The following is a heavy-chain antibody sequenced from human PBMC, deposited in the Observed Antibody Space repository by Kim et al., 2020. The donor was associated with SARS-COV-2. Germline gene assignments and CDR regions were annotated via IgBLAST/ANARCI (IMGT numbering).Heavy chain of an antibody. J-gene: IGHJ5*02. CDR1: GFTFSSYA. CDR3: ARDGDSSSWYWVGGGNDNWFDP. V-gene: IGHV3-30*04. CDR2: ISYDGSNK. D-gene: IGHD6-13*01. Sequence: GGSLRLSCAASGFTFSSYAMHWVRQAPGKGLEWVAVISYDGSNKYYADSVKGRFTISRDNSKNTVYLKMNSLRAEDTAVYYCARDGDSSSWYWVGGGNDNWFDPWGQGTLVTVSS.